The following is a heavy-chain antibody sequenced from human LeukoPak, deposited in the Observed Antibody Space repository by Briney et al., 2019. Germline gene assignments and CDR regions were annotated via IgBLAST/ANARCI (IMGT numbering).Heavy chain of an antibody. CDR3: ARGYWAYGMDV. Sequence: KPSQTLSLTCAISGDSVSSTTTAWHWIRQSPSRGLEWLGRTYYTSKWITDYAVSVKGRISVNPNTSNNQFSLQLNSVTPEDTAVYYCARGYWAYGMDVWGPGTTVTVSS. CDR1: GDSVSSTTTA. V-gene: IGHV6-1*01. CDR2: TYYTSKWIT. D-gene: IGHD6-13*01. J-gene: IGHJ6*02.